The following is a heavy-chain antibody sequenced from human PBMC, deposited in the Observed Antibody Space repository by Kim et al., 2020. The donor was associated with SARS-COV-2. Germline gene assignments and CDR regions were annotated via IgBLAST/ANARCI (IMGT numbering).Heavy chain of an antibody. D-gene: IGHD2-21*02. CDR1: GGTFSSYA. CDR3: ARASYCGGDCPKPNFPRAYYYYGMDV. J-gene: IGHJ6*02. Sequence: SVKVSCKASGGTFSSYAISWVRQAPGQGLEWMGGIIPIFGTANYAQKFQGRVTITADESTSTAYMELNSLRSEDTAVYYCARASYCGGDCPKPNFPRAYYYYGMDVWGQGTTVTVSS. V-gene: IGHV1-69*13. CDR2: IIPIFGTA.